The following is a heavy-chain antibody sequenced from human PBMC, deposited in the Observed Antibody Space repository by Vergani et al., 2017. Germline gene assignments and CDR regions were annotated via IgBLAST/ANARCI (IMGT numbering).Heavy chain of an antibody. Sequence: EVQLVQSGAEVKKPGESPKISCKGSGYRFTSYWIGWVRQMPGKGLEWMGIIYSGNSDTRYSPSFQGQVTISADKSISTAYLQWSSLKASDTAMYYCARVISMVRGVIYYGMDVWGQGTTVTVSS. V-gene: IGHV5-51*01. CDR3: ARVISMVRGVIYYGMDV. D-gene: IGHD3-10*01. CDR1: GYRFTSYW. J-gene: IGHJ6*02. CDR2: IYSGNSDT.